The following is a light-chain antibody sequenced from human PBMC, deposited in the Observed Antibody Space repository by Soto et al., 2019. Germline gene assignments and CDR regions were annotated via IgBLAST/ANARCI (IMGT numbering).Light chain of an antibody. J-gene: IGLJ1*01. CDR3: CSYAGSSTYV. CDR1: SNDVGGYTY. Sequence: QSALTQPRSVSGSPGQSVTISCTGTSNDVGGYTYVSWYQQHPDKAPKLIISDVSQRPSGVPDRFSGSKSGNTASLTISGLQAEDEAYYYCCSYAGSSTYVFGTGTKLTVL. V-gene: IGLV2-11*01. CDR2: DVS.